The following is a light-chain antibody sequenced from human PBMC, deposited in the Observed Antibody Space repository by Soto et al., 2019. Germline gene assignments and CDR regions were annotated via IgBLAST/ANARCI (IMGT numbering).Light chain of an antibody. J-gene: IGKJ2*01. CDR1: QSVSRY. CDR3: QQRGNLPYT. Sequence: EIVLTQSPATLSLSPGERATLSCRASQSVSRYLAWYQQKPGQAPRLLIYDASNRATGIPARFSGSGSGTDFTLTISSLEPEDFAVYYCQQRGNLPYTFGQGTNLEIK. V-gene: IGKV3-11*01. CDR2: DAS.